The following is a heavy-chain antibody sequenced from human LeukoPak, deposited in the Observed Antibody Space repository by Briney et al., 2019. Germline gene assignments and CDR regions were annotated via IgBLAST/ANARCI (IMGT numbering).Heavy chain of an antibody. Sequence: PGGSLRLSCAASGFTFSSYSMNWVRQPPGKGLEWVSSISSNSVYIYYTDSVKGRFTVSRDNAKNSLYLQMNSLRSEDTAVYYCARDKNENRYYYYGMDVWGQGTTVTVSS. CDR1: GFTFSSYS. CDR3: ARDKNENRYYYYGMDV. CDR2: ISSNSVYI. J-gene: IGHJ6*02. V-gene: IGHV3-21*04. D-gene: IGHD1-1*01.